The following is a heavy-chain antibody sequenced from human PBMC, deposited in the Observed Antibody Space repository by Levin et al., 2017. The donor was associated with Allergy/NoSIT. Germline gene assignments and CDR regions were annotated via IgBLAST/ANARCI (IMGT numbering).Heavy chain of an antibody. V-gene: IGHV1-18*01. CDR3: ARENYDFWSDYGMDV. D-gene: IGHD3-3*01. J-gene: IGHJ6*02. Sequence: GASVKVSCKASGYTFTSYGISWVRQAPGQGLEWMGWISAYNGNTNYAQKLQGRVTMTTDTSTSTAYMELRSLRSDDTAVYYCARENYDFWSDYGMDVWGQGTTVTVSS. CDR1: GYTFTSYG. CDR2: ISAYNGNT.